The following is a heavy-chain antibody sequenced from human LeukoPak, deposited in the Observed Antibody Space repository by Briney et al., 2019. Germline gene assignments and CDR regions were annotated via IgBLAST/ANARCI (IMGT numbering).Heavy chain of an antibody. CDR1: GFTFNTYA. V-gene: IGHV3-23*01. J-gene: IGHJ4*02. CDR2: ISGSGGST. Sequence: GGSLRLSCAASGFTFNTYAMSWVRQAPGKGLEWVSAISGSGGSTFYADSVKGRFTISRDNSKNTLFLQMNSLRVEDTAVYYCAKGATLLWFGELDYFDYWGQGTLVTVSS. CDR3: AKGATLLWFGELDYFDY. D-gene: IGHD3-10*01.